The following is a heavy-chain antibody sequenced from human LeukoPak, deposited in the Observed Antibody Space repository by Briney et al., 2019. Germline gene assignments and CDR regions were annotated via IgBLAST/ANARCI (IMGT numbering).Heavy chain of an antibody. CDR3: AREGRKWDY. V-gene: IGHV4-34*01. CDR1: GGSLSGYY. CDR2: INHSGST. Sequence: PSETLSLTCAVYGGSLSGYYWSWIRQPPGKGLEWIGEINHSGSTNYNPSLKSRVTISVDTSKNQFSLKLSSVTAADTAVYYCAREGRKWDYWGQGTLVTVSS. D-gene: IGHD1-26*01. J-gene: IGHJ4*02.